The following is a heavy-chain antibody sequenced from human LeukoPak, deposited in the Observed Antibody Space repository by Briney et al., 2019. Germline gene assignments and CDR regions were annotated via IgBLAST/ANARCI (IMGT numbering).Heavy chain of an antibody. V-gene: IGHV4-39*02. Sequence: AETLSLTCTVSGGSISSSSYYWGWIRQRPGRGREGIGSIYYSGSTYDNPSHKSRVTISVDTSKNQFSLKLSSVTAADTAVYYCARDAGHQLSRRNYYAMDVWGQGTTVTVSS. CDR3: ARDAGHQLSRRNYYAMDV. D-gene: IGHD1-1*01. CDR1: GGSISSSSYY. CDR2: IYYSGST. J-gene: IGHJ6*02.